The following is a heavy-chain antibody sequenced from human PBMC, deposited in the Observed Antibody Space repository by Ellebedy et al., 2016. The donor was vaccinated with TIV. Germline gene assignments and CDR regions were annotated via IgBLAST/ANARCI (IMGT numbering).Heavy chain of an antibody. Sequence: MPSETLSLTCTVSGDSISSDSWSWIRQPPGKGLEWIGDIYYSRGPKYNPPLKTRVTISVDTSKNQFFLKLRSVTAADTAVYYCARRKYSKSPCFDYWGQGTLVTVSS. CDR2: IYYSRGP. V-gene: IGHV4-59*08. D-gene: IGHD1-26*01. CDR1: GDSISSDS. CDR3: ARRKYSKSPCFDY. J-gene: IGHJ4*02.